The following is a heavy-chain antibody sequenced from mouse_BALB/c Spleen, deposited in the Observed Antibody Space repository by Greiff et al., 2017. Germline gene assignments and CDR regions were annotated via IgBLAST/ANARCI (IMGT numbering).Heavy chain of an antibody. CDR1: GYTFTDYA. Sequence: QVQLQQSGPELVRPGVSVKISCKGSGYTFTDYAMHWVKQSHAKSLEWIGVISTYYGNTNYNQKFKGKATMTVDKSSSTAYMELARLTSEDSAIYYCARSYDYHVYYFDYWGQGTTLTVSS. CDR3: ARSYDYHVYYFDY. J-gene: IGHJ2*01. D-gene: IGHD2-4*01. CDR2: ISTYYGNT. V-gene: IGHV1-67*01.